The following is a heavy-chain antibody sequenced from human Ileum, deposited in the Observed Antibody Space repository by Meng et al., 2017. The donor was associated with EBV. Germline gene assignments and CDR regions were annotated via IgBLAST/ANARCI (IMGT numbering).Heavy chain of an antibody. CDR3: SNNGDDYFEY. J-gene: IGHJ4*02. CDR2: ISDNGIT. D-gene: IGHD3-10*01. V-gene: IGHV4-4*02. Sequence: QVQRQESGPGLVKPSLTLSLTCVVTGVFISVLNWWCWFRQHPEKGLVWFGEISDNGITHYNPSLKSRVTISADKYNHQFSLQLLSVTSADTAVDFCSNNGDDYFEYWGQGTLVTVSS. CDR1: GVFISVLNW.